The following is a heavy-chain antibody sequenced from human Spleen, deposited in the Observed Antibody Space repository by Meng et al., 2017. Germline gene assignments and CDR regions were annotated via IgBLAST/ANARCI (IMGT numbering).Heavy chain of an antibody. Sequence: SETLSLTCAVYSGSFSGHYWSWIRQPPGKGLEWIGEINHSGSTSYKPSLKSRVTISVDTSKKQFSLKVSSVTAADTAVYYCARERGSSGWSDYWGQGTLVTVSS. CDR3: ARERGSSGWSDY. J-gene: IGHJ4*02. V-gene: IGHV4-34*01. CDR1: SGSFSGHY. D-gene: IGHD6-19*01. CDR2: INHSGST.